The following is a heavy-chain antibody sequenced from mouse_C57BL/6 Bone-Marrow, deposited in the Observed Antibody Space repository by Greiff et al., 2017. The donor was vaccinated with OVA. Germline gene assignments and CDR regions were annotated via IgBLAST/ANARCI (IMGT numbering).Heavy chain of an antibody. J-gene: IGHJ3*01. CDR1: GFTFSSYA. Sequence: EVKVEESGGGLVKPGGSLKLSCAASGFTFSSYAMPWVRQTPEKRLEWVATISDGGSYTYYPDNVKGRFTISRDNAKNNLYLQMSHLKSEDTAMYYCARYYGNYYWGQGTLGTVSA. D-gene: IGHD2-1*01. CDR2: ISDGGSYT. V-gene: IGHV5-4*03. CDR3: ARYYGNYY.